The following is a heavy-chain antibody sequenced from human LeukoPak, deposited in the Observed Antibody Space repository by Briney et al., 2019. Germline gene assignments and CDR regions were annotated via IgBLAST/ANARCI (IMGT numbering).Heavy chain of an antibody. J-gene: IGHJ4*02. Sequence: SXTLSLTCTVSGGSISSSSYYWGWIRQPPGKGLEWIGSIYYSGSTYYNPSLKSRLTISVDTSKNQFSLKLSSVTAADTAVYYCVRHPEMATIVDYWGQGALVTVSS. D-gene: IGHD5-24*01. V-gene: IGHV4-39*01. CDR2: IYYSGST. CDR1: GGSISSSSYY. CDR3: VRHPEMATIVDY.